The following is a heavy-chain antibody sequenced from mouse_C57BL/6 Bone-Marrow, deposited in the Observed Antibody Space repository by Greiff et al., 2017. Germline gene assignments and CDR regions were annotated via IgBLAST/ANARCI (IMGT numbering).Heavy chain of an antibody. CDR3: ARQGYYGSSY. V-gene: IGHV5-12*01. CDR2: ISNGGGST. D-gene: IGHD1-1*01. Sequence: EVKLVESGGGLVQPGGSLKLSCAASGFTFSDYYMYWVRQTPEKRLEWVAYISNGGGSTYYPATVKGRFTISRDNAKNTLYLQMSRLKSEDTAMYYCARQGYYGSSYWGQGTLVTVSA. J-gene: IGHJ3*01. CDR1: GFTFSDYY.